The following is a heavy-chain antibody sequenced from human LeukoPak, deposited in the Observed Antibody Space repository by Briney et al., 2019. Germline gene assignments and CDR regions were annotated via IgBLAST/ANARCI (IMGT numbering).Heavy chain of an antibody. CDR3: ARDFAAGTGWFDP. J-gene: IGHJ5*02. CDR1: GYTFTGYY. V-gene: IGHV1-2*02. Sequence: ASVKVSCKASGYTFTGYYMHWVRQAPGQGLEWMGWINPNSGGTNYARKFQGRVTMTRDTSISTAYMELSRLRSDDTAVYYCARDFAAGTGWFDPWGQGTLVTVSS. CDR2: INPNSGGT. D-gene: IGHD6-13*01.